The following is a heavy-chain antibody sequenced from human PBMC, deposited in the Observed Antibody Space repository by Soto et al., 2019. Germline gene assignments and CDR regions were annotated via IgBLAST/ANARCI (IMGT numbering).Heavy chain of an antibody. Sequence: ASVKVSCKASGGTLSSYPISWVRQAPGQGLEWMGRIIPILGIANYAQKFQGRVTITADKSTSTAYMELSSLRSEDTAVYYCARDRLDDYGDYLYYLDYWGQGTLVTVSS. D-gene: IGHD4-17*01. V-gene: IGHV1-69*04. CDR3: ARDRLDDYGDYLYYLDY. CDR2: IIPILGIA. J-gene: IGHJ4*02. CDR1: GGTLSSYP.